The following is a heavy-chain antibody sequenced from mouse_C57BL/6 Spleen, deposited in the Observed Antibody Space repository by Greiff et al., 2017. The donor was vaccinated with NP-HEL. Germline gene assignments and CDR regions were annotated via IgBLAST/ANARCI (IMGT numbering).Heavy chain of an antibody. Sequence: QVQLQQPGAELVKPGASVKMSCKASGYTFTSYWITWVKQRPGHGLEWIGDIYPGSGSTNYKEKFKSKATLTVDTSSSTAYMQLSSLTSEDSAVYYCATYDPFYAMDYWGQGTSVTVSS. CDR1: GYTFTSYW. D-gene: IGHD2-3*01. V-gene: IGHV1-55*01. CDR2: IYPGSGST. CDR3: ATYDPFYAMDY. J-gene: IGHJ4*01.